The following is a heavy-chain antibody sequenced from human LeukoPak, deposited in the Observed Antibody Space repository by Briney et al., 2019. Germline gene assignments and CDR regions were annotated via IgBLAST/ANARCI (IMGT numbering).Heavy chain of an antibody. CDR1: GYTFTSYG. V-gene: IGHV1-18*01. Sequence: GASVKVSCKASGYTFTSYGISWVRQAPGQGLEWMGWISAYNGNTNYAQKLQGRVTMTTDTSTSTAYMELRSLRSDDTAVYYCAPEGPRDRDTAMVDWGQGTLVTVSS. D-gene: IGHD5-18*01. J-gene: IGHJ4*02. CDR3: APEGPRDRDTAMVD. CDR2: ISAYNGNT.